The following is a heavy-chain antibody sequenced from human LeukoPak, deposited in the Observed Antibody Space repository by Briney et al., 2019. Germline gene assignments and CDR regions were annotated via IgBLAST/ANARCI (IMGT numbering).Heavy chain of an antibody. Sequence: ASVKVSCKASGNSFTGYYMQWVRQAPGQGLEWMGWFNRNSGGTNYAQKFQGRVTMTRDTSISTAYMELSRLRSDDTAVYYCARERTTNGELMRDYYYMDVWGKGTTVTISS. CDR2: FNRNSGGT. V-gene: IGHV1-2*02. CDR3: ARERTTNGELMRDYYYMDV. D-gene: IGHD3-10*01. J-gene: IGHJ6*03. CDR1: GNSFTGYY.